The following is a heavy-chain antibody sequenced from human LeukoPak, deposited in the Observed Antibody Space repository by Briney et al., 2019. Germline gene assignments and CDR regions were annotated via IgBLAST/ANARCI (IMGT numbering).Heavy chain of an antibody. V-gene: IGHV3-21*01. CDR3: ARGPWNDYYYYYYMDV. CDR2: ISSSSSYI. D-gene: IGHD1-1*01. J-gene: IGHJ6*03. Sequence: GGSLRLSCAASGSTFSSYSMNCVRQAPGKGLEWVSSISSSSSYIYYADSVKGRFTISRDNAKKSLYLQMNSLRAEDTAVYYCARGPWNDYYYYYYMDVWGKGTTVTVSS. CDR1: GSTFSSYS.